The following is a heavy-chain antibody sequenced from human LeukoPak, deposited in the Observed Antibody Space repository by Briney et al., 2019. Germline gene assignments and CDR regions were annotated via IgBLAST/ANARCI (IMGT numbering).Heavy chain of an antibody. CDR3: ARDPGDYGDYLLDY. CDR2: IIPIFGTA. J-gene: IGHJ4*02. D-gene: IGHD4-17*01. CDR1: GGTFSSYA. Sequence: SVKVSCRASGGTFSSYAISWVRQAPGQGLEWMGGIIPIFGTANYAQKFQGRVTITADESTSTAYMELSSLRSEDTAVYYCARDPGDYGDYLLDYWGQGTLVTVSS. V-gene: IGHV1-69*13.